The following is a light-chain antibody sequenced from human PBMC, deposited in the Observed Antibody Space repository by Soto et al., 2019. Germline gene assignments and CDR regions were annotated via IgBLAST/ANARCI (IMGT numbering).Light chain of an antibody. CDR2: DAS. CDR3: QQYKRYSSFT. Sequence: DIQMTQSPSTLSASIGDRVTITCRASQSISGWLAWYQQKPGKAPKLLIYDASNLESGVPSRFSGSGSGTEFTLTISSLQPDDFATYYCQQYKRYSSFTFGQGTNLEIK. J-gene: IGKJ2*01. CDR1: QSISGW. V-gene: IGKV1-5*01.